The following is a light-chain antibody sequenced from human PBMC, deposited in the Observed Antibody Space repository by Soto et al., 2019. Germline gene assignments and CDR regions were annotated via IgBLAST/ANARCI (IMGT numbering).Light chain of an antibody. CDR1: SSDVGGHNY. CDR2: DVS. Sequence: QSVLTQPASVSGSPGQSITISCTGTSSDVGGHNYVSWYQHHPGKAPKLMIYDVSNRPSGVSNRFSGSKSGNTASLTISGLQAEDEADYFCSSYTSTSTLWVFGTGTKLTVL. V-gene: IGLV2-14*03. J-gene: IGLJ1*01. CDR3: SSYTSTSTLWV.